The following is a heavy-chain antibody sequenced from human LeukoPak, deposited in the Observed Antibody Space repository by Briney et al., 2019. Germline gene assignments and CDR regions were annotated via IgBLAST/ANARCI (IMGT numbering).Heavy chain of an antibody. CDR1: GYTFISYG. CDR3: ARGLGVVTAQSEQPKPRYFDL. D-gene: IGHD2-21*02. J-gene: IGHJ2*01. Sequence: VASMKVSCKASGYTFISYGISWVRQAPGQRLEWMGWISGYNGNTNYAQNLQGRVTMTTDTSTSTAYMELRSLRSDDTAVYYCARGLGVVTAQSEQPKPRYFDLWGRGTQVTVSS. V-gene: IGHV1-18*01. CDR2: ISGYNGNT.